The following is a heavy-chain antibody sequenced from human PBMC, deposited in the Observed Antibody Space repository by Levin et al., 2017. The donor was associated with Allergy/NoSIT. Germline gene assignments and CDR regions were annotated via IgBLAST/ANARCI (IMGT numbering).Heavy chain of an antibody. V-gene: IGHV1-69*13. D-gene: IGHD3-22*01. CDR2: IIPIFGTA. CDR1: GGTFSSYA. CDR3: ARDHYYDSSPWYYYYGMDV. Sequence: GASVKVSCKASGGTFSSYAISWVRQAPGQGLEWMGGIIPIFGTANYAQKFQGRVTITADESTSTAYMELSSLRSEDTAVYYCARDHYYDSSPWYYYYGMDVWGQGTTVTVSS. J-gene: IGHJ6*02.